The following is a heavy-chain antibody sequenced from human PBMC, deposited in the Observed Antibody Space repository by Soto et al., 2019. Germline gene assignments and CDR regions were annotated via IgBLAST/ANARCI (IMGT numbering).Heavy chain of an antibody. D-gene: IGHD2-21*02. V-gene: IGHV1-3*01. Sequence: VASVKVSCKASGYTFTSYAMHWVRQAPGQRLEWMGWINAGNGNTKYSQKFQGRVTITRDASASTAYMELSSLRSEDTAVYYCARVGGGHWYFDYWGQGTLVTVSS. J-gene: IGHJ4*02. CDR1: GYTFTSYA. CDR2: INAGNGNT. CDR3: ARVGGGHWYFDY.